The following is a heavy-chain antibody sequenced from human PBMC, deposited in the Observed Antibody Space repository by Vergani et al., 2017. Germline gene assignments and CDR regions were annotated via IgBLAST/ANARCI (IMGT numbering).Heavy chain of an antibody. CDR1: GGSISSYY. Sequence: QVQLQESGPGLVKPSETLSLTCTVSGGSISSYYWSWIRQPPGQGLEWIGYIYYSGSTNYNPSLKSRFTISVDTSKNQFSLKLSSVTAADTAVYYCAGDTHSWQRADRWGQGRLVSVSS. V-gene: IGHV4-59*01. D-gene: IGHD6-13*01. J-gene: IGHJ5*02. CDR2: IYYSGST. CDR3: AGDTHSWQRADR.